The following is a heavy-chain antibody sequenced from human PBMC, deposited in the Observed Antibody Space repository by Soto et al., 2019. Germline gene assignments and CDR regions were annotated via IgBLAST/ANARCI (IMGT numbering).Heavy chain of an antibody. Sequence: RASVKVSCKASGYTFTGYYMHWVRQAPGQGLEWMGWINPNSGGTNYAQKFQGRVTMTRDTSISTAYMELSRLRSDDTAVYYCARVGYCSSTSCYYYYYYGMDVWGQGTTVTVSS. D-gene: IGHD2-2*01. CDR2: INPNSGGT. CDR1: GYTFTGYY. V-gene: IGHV1-2*02. J-gene: IGHJ6*02. CDR3: ARVGYCSSTSCYYYYYYGMDV.